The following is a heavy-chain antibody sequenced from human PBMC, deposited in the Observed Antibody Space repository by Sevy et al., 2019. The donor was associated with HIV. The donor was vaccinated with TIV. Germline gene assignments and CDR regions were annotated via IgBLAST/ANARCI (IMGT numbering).Heavy chain of an antibody. CDR2: MNPNSGNT. V-gene: IGHV1-8*01. J-gene: IGHJ4*02. CDR3: ARIDSSGYMGNFDY. CDR1: GYSFTTYD. D-gene: IGHD3-22*01. Sequence: ASVKVSCKSSGYSFTTYDINWVRQATGQGREWMGWMNPNSGNTGYAQEFQGRVTMTSNTSISTAYMELSSLRSEDTAVYYCARIDSSGYMGNFDYWGQGSLVTVSS.